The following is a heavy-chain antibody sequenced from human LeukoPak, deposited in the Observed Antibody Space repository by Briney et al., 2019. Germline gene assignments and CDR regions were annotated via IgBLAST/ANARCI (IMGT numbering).Heavy chain of an antibody. J-gene: IGHJ6*02. Sequence: SETLSLTCAVYGGSFSGYYWSWIRKPPGKGLEWIGEINHSGSTNYNPSLKSRVTISVDTSKNLFSLKLSSVTAADTAVYYCARGVGHPLADYYYYGMDVWGQGTTVTVSS. CDR1: GGSFSGYY. CDR3: ARGVGHPLADYYYYGMDV. D-gene: IGHD3/OR15-3a*01. CDR2: INHSGST. V-gene: IGHV4-34*01.